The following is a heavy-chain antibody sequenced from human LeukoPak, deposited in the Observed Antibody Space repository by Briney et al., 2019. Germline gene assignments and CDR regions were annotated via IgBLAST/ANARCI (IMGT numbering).Heavy chain of an antibody. D-gene: IGHD3-10*01. Sequence: GGSLRLSCAASGFTFSSYNMNWVRQAPGQGLEWVSYISSSSSTIYYADSVKGRFTISRDNAKNSLYLQMNGLRAEDTAVYYCARDTARVRGVSRLDYWGQGTLVTVSS. J-gene: IGHJ4*02. V-gene: IGHV3-48*01. CDR3: ARDTARVRGVSRLDY. CDR2: ISSSSSTI. CDR1: GFTFSSYN.